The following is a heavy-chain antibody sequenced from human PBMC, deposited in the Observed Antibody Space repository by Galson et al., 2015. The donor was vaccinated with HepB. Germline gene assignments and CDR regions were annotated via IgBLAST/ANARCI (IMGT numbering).Heavy chain of an antibody. D-gene: IGHD6-13*01. V-gene: IGHV3-30-3*01. CDR1: GFTFSSYA. CDR3: SRDGSSPTKYDAFDI. J-gene: IGHJ3*02. Sequence: SLRLSCAASGFTFSSYAMHWVRQAPGKGLEWVAVISYDGSNKYYADSVKGRFTISRDNSKNTLYLQMNSLRAEDTAVYYCSRDGSSPTKYDAFDIWGQGTMVTVSS. CDR2: ISYDGSNK.